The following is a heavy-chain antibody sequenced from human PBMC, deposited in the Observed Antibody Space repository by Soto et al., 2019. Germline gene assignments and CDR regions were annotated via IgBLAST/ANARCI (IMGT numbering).Heavy chain of an antibody. V-gene: IGHV1-2*04. D-gene: IGHD7-27*01. CDR2: INPNSGGT. CDR1: VYTITVYY. CDR3: ARDSGLRSTNWGY. Sequence: ASVKVSCTSSVYTITVYYIHCVRQAPGQGLEWMGWINPNSGGTNYAQKFQGWVTMTRDTSISTAYMELSRLRSDDTAVYYCARDSGLRSTNWGYWGQGTLVTVSS. J-gene: IGHJ4*02.